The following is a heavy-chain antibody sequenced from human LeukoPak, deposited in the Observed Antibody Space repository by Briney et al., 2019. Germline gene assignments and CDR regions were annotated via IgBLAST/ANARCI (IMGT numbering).Heavy chain of an antibody. CDR3: ARALSYSSGWHADY. J-gene: IGHJ4*02. D-gene: IGHD6-19*01. V-gene: IGHV3-30*04. Sequence: SGGSLRLSCAASGFSFSTYVMHWVRQAPGKGLEWVAVLSYDGSEKYYADSVKGRFTISRDNSKNTLYLQLNSLRPEDTAVYYYARALSYSSGWHADYWGQGALVTVSS. CDR1: GFSFSTYV. CDR2: LSYDGSEK.